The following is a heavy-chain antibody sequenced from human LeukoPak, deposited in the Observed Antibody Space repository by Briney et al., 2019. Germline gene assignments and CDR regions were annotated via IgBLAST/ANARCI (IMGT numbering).Heavy chain of an antibody. CDR1: GGTFSSYA. CDR3: ARDSRRSRSFDI. CDR2: IIPIFGTA. Sequence: SVKVSCKASGGTFSSYAISWVRQAPGQGLEWMGGIIPIFGTANYAQKFQGRVTIAADESTSTAYMELSSLRSEDTAVYYCARDSRRSRSFDIWGQGTMVTVSS. J-gene: IGHJ3*02. V-gene: IGHV1-69*13.